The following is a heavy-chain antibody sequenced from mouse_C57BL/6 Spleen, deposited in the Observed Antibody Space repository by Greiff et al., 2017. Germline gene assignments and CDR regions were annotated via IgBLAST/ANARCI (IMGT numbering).Heavy chain of an antibody. D-gene: IGHD2-12*01. CDR2: INPNYGTT. J-gene: IGHJ4*01. V-gene: IGHV1-39*01. Sequence: EVQLVESGPELVKPGASVKISCKASGYSFTDYNMNWVKQSNGKSLEWIGVINPNYGTTSYNQKFKGKATLTVDQSSSTAYMQHNSLTSEDSAVYYCARSYKYDVDYAMDYWGQGTSVTVSS. CDR1: GYSFTDYN. CDR3: ARSYKYDVDYAMDY.